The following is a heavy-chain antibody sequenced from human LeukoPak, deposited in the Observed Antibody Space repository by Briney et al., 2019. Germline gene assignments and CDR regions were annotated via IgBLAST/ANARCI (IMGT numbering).Heavy chain of an antibody. CDR2: INTDGSAT. D-gene: IGHD6-19*01. CDR3: ARVDSVAGKKSFDY. V-gene: IGHV3-74*01. J-gene: IGHJ4*02. Sequence: GGSLRLSCAASGFTFSSYLMHWVRQAPGKGLVWVSQINTDGSATDYADSVKGRFTLSRDNAKNTLYLQMNSLRAEDTAVYYCARVDSVAGKKSFDYWGQGTLVTVSS. CDR1: GFTFSSYL.